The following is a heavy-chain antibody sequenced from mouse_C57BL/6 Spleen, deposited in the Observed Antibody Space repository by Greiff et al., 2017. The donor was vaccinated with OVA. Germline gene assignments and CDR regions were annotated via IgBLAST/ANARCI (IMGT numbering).Heavy chain of an antibody. J-gene: IGHJ3*01. D-gene: IGHD2-2*01. CDR1: GYTFTSYW. CDR2: IHPSSGST. Sequence: QVQLQQPGAELVKPGASVKLSCKASGYTFTSYWMHWVKQRPGQGLEWIGMIHPSSGSTNYNEKFKSKATLTVDKSSSTAYMQLSSLTSEDSAVDYCARYAAQGYPWFAYWGQGTLVTVSA. V-gene: IGHV1-64*01. CDR3: ARYAAQGYPWFAY.